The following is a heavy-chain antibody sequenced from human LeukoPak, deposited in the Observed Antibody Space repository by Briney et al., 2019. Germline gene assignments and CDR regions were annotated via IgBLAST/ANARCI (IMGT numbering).Heavy chain of an antibody. CDR3: ARRGDYYGMDV. Sequence: SETLSLTCTVSGGSISSYYWSWIRQPPGKGLEWIGYIYYSGSTNYNPSLKSRVTISVDTSKNQFSLKLSSVTAADTAVYYCARRGDYYGMDVWGQGTTVTASS. V-gene: IGHV4-59*08. J-gene: IGHJ6*02. CDR2: IYYSGST. CDR1: GGSISSYY.